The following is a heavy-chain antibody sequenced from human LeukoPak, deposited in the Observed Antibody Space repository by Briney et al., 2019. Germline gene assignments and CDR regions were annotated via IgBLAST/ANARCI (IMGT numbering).Heavy chain of an antibody. CDR3: ARDHPLRELGGYDNYYYMDV. CDR2: IKQDGSEK. D-gene: IGHD3-10*01. CDR1: GFTFSSYW. V-gene: IGHV3-7*01. Sequence: GGSLRLSCAASGFTFSSYWMSWVRQAPGKGLEWVANIKQDGSEKYYVDSVKGRFTISRDNAKNSLYLQMNSLRAEDTAVYYCARDHPLRELGGYDNYYYMDVWGKGTTVTVSS. J-gene: IGHJ6*03.